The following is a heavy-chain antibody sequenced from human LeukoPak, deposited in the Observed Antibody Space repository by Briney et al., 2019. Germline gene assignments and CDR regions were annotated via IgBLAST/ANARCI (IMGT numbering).Heavy chain of an antibody. CDR3: AREWSAFDI. Sequence: SESLSLTCTVYGGSISNYYLHWVRQPPGKELEWIAYVHYSGSTYYNPSLKSRGTISVDTSKNQFSLKLGSVSAGVTGVYYCAREWSAFDIWRGRTKVTV. CDR2: VHYSGST. CDR1: GGSISNYY. J-gene: IGHJ3*02. V-gene: IGHV4-59*01. D-gene: IGHD1-26*01.